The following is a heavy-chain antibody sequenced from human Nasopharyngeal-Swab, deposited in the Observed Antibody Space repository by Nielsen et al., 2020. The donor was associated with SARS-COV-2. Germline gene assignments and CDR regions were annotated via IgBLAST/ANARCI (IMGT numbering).Heavy chain of an antibody. J-gene: IGHJ4*02. V-gene: IGHV4-39*01. CDR1: GAPISSSTYY. CDR3: ATLSSSWYEYYFDY. D-gene: IGHD6-13*01. Sequence: SEPLSSTCPVPGAPISSSTYYWAWIRQPPGKGLEWIGSIYYVGSTYYNPSLKSRVTISVDTSKNQFSLKLSSVTAADTAVYCCATLSSSWYEYYFDYWGQGALVTISS. CDR2: IYYVGST.